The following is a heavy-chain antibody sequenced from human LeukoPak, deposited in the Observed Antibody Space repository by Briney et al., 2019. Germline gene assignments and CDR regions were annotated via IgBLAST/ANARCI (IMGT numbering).Heavy chain of an antibody. J-gene: IGHJ6*02. D-gene: IGHD3-10*01. Sequence: SETLSLTCTVSGGSISSYYWSWIRQPPGKGLEWIGYIYYSGSTNYNPSLKSRVTISVDTSKNQFSLKLSSVTAADTAVYYCASFASPGYYYYGMDVWGQGTTVTVSS. V-gene: IGHV4-59*12. CDR2: IYYSGST. CDR3: ASFASPGYYYYGMDV. CDR1: GGSISSYY.